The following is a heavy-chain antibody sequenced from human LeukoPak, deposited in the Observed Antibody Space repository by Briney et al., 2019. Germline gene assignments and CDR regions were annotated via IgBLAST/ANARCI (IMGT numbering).Heavy chain of an antibody. CDR2: IYSGGST. CDR1: GFTVSSNY. CDR3: ARGLVDYYFDY. Sequence: AGGSLRLSCAASGFTVSSNYMSWVRQAPGKGLEWVSVIYSGGSTYYADSVKGRFTISRDNSKNTLYLQMNSLRAEDTAVCYCARGLVDYYFDYWGQGTLVTVSS. D-gene: IGHD1-26*01. J-gene: IGHJ4*02. V-gene: IGHV3-53*01.